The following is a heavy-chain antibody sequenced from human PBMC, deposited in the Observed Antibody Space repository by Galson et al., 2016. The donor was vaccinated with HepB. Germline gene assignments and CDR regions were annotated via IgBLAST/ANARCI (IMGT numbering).Heavy chain of an antibody. V-gene: IGHV5-51*01. CDR1: GYTFDSYW. CDR2: IYPGDFDI. CDR3: SRSLTGSCDFWGAIYNYYAMDV. D-gene: IGHD3-3*01. Sequence: SGAEVKKPGESLRISCRGSGYTFDSYWIGWVRQMPGKGLEWMAIIYPGDFDIRYIPSFQGQVTISVDKSISTAYLQWSSLTASDTAMYYCSRSLTGSCDFWGAIYNYYAMDVWGQGTTVIVS. J-gene: IGHJ6*02.